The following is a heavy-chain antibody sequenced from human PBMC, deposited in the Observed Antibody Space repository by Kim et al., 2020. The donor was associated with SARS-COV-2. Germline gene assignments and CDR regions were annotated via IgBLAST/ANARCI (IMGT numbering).Heavy chain of an antibody. V-gene: IGHV3-74*01. J-gene: IGHJ4*02. D-gene: IGHD6-13*01. Sequence: ADYAKGRFTTSGDNAKTTVYWKMSSLRAEDTAVYYCARGGNSSSRRAFDYWGQGTLVTVSS. CDR3: ARGGNSSSRRAFDY.